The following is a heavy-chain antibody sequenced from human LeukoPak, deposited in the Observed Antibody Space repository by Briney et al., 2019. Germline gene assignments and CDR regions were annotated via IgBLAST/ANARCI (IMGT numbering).Heavy chain of an antibody. CDR2: ISGSGDRT. J-gene: IGHJ4*02. CDR3: AKYRGFGDSYDS. Sequence: GGSLRLSCAASGFPFSRNDMSWVRQAPGKGLEWVSSISGSGDRTYYADSVKGRFTISRDTSKNTLYLEMNSLRVEGAAVYYCAKYRGFGDSYDSWGQGTLVTVSS. CDR1: GFPFSRND. D-gene: IGHD3-10*01. V-gene: IGHV3-23*01.